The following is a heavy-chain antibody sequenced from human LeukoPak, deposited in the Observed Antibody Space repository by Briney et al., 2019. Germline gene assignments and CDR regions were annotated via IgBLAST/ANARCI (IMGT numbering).Heavy chain of an antibody. CDR1: GGSISSYY. V-gene: IGHV4-59*01. Sequence: SETLTLTCTVSGGSISSYYCTWIRQSPGKGLEWIGYIYFGGSTNYSPSLRSRVTISRDTSKNQFSLKLTSVTAEDTAVYYCARATGISAAAIWGQGTLVTVSS. CDR3: ARATGISAAAI. CDR2: IYFGGST. D-gene: IGHD6-13*01. J-gene: IGHJ4*01.